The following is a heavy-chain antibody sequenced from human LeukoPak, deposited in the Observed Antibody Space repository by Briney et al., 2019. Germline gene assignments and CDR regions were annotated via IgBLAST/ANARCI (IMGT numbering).Heavy chain of an antibody. CDR1: GFTFSSYS. Sequence: TGGSLRLSCAASGFTFSSYSMNWVRQAPGKGLEWVSTISGSGGSTYYADSVKGRFTISKDNSKNTVYLQMNSLRSEDTAVYYCAADVHDSLGMDVWGQGTTVTVSS. CDR2: ISGSGGST. V-gene: IGHV3-23*01. J-gene: IGHJ6*02. CDR3: AADVHDSLGMDV. D-gene: IGHD3-3*01.